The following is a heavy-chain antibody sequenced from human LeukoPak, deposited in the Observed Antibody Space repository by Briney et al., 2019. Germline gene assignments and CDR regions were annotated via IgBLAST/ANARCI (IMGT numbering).Heavy chain of an antibody. D-gene: IGHD2-2*01. J-gene: IGHJ6*02. CDR2: IRYDGSNK. CDR3: ARVSRAYYYYYYGMDV. Sequence: PGGSLRLSCAASGFTFSSYGMHWVRQAPGKGLEWVAFIRYDGSNKYYADSVKGRFTISRDNSKNTLYLQMNSLRAEDTAVYYCARVSRAYYYYYYGMDVWGQGTTVTVSS. V-gene: IGHV3-30*02. CDR1: GFTFSSYG.